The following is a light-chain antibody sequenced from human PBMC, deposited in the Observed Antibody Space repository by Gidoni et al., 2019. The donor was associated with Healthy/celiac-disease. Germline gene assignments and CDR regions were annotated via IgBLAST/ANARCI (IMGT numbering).Light chain of an antibody. CDR2: KIS. Sequence: DIVMPQTPLSSPVTLGQPASISCRSSQSRVHSNGNTSLSWLQPRPGQPQRLLSYKISNRFSGDSDRLSGSAAGTDFTLKISRVDAEDAGACYCMQFIQFTFTFXPXTRVEIK. CDR3: MQFIQFTFT. CDR1: QSRVHSNGNTS. V-gene: IGKV2-24*01. J-gene: IGKJ3*01.